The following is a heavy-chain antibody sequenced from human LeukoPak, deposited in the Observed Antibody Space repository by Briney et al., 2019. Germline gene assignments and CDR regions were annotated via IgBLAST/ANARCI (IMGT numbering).Heavy chain of an antibody. CDR1: GFTFSSYG. CDR2: IRYDGSNK. J-gene: IGHJ4*02. CDR3: AKDALIGYYGSGTDY. D-gene: IGHD3-10*01. V-gene: IGHV3-30*02. Sequence: PGGSLRLSCAASGFTFSSYGMHWVRQAPGKGLEWVAFIRYDGSNKYYADSVKGRFTISRDNSKNTLYLQMNSQRAEDTAVYYCAKDALIGYYGSGTDYWGQGTLVTVSS.